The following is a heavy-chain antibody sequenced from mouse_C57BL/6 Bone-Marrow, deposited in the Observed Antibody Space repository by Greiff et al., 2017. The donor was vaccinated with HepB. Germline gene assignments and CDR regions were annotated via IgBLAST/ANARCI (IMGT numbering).Heavy chain of an antibody. V-gene: IGHV5-16*01. J-gene: IGHJ2*01. CDR2: INYDGSST. D-gene: IGHD1-1*01. CDR3: ARDRDYGSLDY. CDR1: GFTFSDYY. Sequence: EVHLVESEGGLVQPGSSMKLSCTASGFTFSDYYLAWVRQVPEKGLEWVANINYDGSSTYYLDSLKSRFIISSDNAKNILYLQMSSLKSEDTATYYCARDRDYGSLDYWGQGTTLTVSS.